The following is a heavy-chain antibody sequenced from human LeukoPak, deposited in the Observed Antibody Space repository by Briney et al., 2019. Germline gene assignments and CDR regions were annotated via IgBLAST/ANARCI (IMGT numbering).Heavy chain of an antibody. V-gene: IGHV4-59*01. CDR3: AACPDYYDSSYFDY. CDR1: GGSISSYY. D-gene: IGHD3-22*01. J-gene: IGHJ4*02. Sequence: SETLSLTCTVSGGSISSYYWSWIRQPPGKGLEWIGYIYYSGSTNYNPSLKSRVTISVDTSKNQFSLKLSSVTAADTAVYYCAACPDYYDSSYFDYWGQGTLVTVSS. CDR2: IYYSGST.